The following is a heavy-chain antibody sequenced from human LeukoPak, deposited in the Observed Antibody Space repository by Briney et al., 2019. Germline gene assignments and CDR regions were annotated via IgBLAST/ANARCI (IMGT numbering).Heavy chain of an antibody. D-gene: IGHD2-15*01. CDR2: IYYSGST. Sequence: SETLSLTCTVSGGPISSGDYYWSWIRQPPGKGLEWIGYIYYSGSTYYNPSLKSRVTISVDTSKNQFSLKLSSVTAADTAVYYCARVVVVAATPSWFDPWGQGTLVTVSS. CDR1: GGPISSGDYY. V-gene: IGHV4-30-4*01. CDR3: ARVVVVAATPSWFDP. J-gene: IGHJ5*02.